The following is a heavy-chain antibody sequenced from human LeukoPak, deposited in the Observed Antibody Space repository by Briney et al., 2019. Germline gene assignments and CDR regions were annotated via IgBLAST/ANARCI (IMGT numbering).Heavy chain of an antibody. CDR2: FDPEDGET. D-gene: IGHD5-12*01. Sequence: ASVKVSCKVSGYTLTELSMHWVRQAPGKGLEWMGGFDPEDGETIYAQKFQGRVTMTEDTSTDTAYMELSSLRSEDTAVYYCATSSDIVAPRYYYYYGMDVWGQGTLVTVSS. CDR1: GYTLTELS. CDR3: ATSSDIVAPRYYYYYGMDV. J-gene: IGHJ6*02. V-gene: IGHV1-24*01.